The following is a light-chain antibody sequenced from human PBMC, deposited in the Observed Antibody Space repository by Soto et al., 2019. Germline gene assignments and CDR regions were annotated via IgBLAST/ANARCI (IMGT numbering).Light chain of an antibody. J-gene: IGKJ2*01. CDR2: GAS. CDR3: QQYGSSSYT. V-gene: IGKV3-20*01. CDR1: QSVSSSY. Sequence: EIVLTQSPGTLSLSPGERATLSCRASQSVSSSYLAWYQQKPGQAPRLLIYGASSRATGIPARFSGSGSGRDFTLTISRLGPEEFAVYYCQQYGSSSYTFGQGTKLAIK.